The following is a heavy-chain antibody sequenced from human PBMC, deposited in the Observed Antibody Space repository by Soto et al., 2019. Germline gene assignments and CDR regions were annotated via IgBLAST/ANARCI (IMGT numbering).Heavy chain of an antibody. Sequence: ASVKVSCKASGYTFTSYVISWVRQAPGQGLEWMGWISAYNGNTNYAQKLQGRVTMTTDTSTSTAYMELRSLRSDDTAVYYCAREAAGAAAGLYFDYWGQGTRVTVSS. J-gene: IGHJ4*02. CDR3: AREAAGAAAGLYFDY. V-gene: IGHV1-18*01. D-gene: IGHD6-13*01. CDR1: GYTFTSYV. CDR2: ISAYNGNT.